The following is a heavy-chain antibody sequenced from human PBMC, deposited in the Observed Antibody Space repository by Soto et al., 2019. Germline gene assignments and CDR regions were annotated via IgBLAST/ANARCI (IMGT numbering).Heavy chain of an antibody. CDR1: GFTFSSYA. CDR3: ARDRDDFWSGYRKGYYMDV. D-gene: IGHD3-3*01. CDR2: ISSNGGST. V-gene: IGHV3-64*01. J-gene: IGHJ6*03. Sequence: HPGGSLRLSCAAYGFTFSSYAMHWVRQAPGKGLEYVSAISSNGGSTYYANSVKGRFTISRDNSKNTLYLQMGSLRAEDMAVYYCARDRDDFWSGYRKGYYMDVWGKGTTVTVSS.